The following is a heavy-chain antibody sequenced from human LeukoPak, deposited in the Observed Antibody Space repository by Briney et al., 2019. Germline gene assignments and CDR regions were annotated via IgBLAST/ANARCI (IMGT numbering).Heavy chain of an antibody. Sequence: GGSLRLSCEGSAFIFSGHWMNWVRQTPGKGLEWVASIKEDGSERQYVDSVKGRISISRDNTKGSLFLQLNSLRAEDTAVYYCARGLSGYSYGYYFDYWGQGTLVTVSS. CDR1: AFIFSGHW. CDR2: IKEDGSER. CDR3: ARGLSGYSYGYYFDY. V-gene: IGHV3-7*03. D-gene: IGHD5-18*01. J-gene: IGHJ4*02.